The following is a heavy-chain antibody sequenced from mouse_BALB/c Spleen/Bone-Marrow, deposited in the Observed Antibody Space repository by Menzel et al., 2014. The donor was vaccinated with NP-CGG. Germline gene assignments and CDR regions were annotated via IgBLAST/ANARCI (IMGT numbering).Heavy chain of an antibody. D-gene: IGHD2-3*01. CDR1: GFTFSSFG. J-gene: IGHJ2*01. CDR3: AIEGYYDY. V-gene: IGHV5-17*02. CDR2: ISSGSSTI. Sequence: LMESGGGLVQPGGSRKLSCAASGFTFSSFGMHWVRQAPEKGLEWVAYISSGSSTIYYADTVKGRFTISRDNPKNTLFLQMTSLRSEDTAMYYCAIEGYYDYWGQGTTLTVSS.